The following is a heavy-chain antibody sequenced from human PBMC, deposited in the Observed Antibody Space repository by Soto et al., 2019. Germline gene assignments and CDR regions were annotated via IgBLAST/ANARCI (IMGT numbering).Heavy chain of an antibody. V-gene: IGHV3-23*01. D-gene: IGHD2-15*01. CDR2: ISGSGVST. J-gene: IGHJ2*01. Sequence: KGLVWVSAISGSGVSTYYADSVKGRFTISRNDSKNTLYLQMNSLSAEDTAVYYCFFFFQAEDGIRDTVPVSAFLLNRSSDL. CDR3: FFFFQAEDGIRDTVPVSAFLLNRSSDL.